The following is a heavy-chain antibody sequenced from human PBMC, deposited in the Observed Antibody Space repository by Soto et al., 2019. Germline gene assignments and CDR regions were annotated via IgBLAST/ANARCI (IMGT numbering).Heavy chain of an antibody. CDR2: ISGGGNDR. D-gene: IGHD5-12*01. CDR3: ARSLFMVAPESEPFDS. J-gene: IGHJ4*02. V-gene: IGHV3-23*01. Sequence: VQLRESGGSLVQPGGSLTLSCAASGFPFSSYAMSWVRQTPEGGLEWVAAISGGGNDRYYADFVQGRFTFSRDNSRNILYLHMNSLRADDTAMYFCARSLFMVAPESEPFDSWGQGTLVTVSS. CDR1: GFPFSSYA.